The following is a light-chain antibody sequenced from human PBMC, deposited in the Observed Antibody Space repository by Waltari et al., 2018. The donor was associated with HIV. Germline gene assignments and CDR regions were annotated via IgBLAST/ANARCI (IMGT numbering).Light chain of an antibody. CDR1: SSDVGGYNY. CDR2: EVS. J-gene: IGLJ2*01. CDR3: SSYTSSSTVV. V-gene: IGLV2-14*01. Sequence: QSALTQPASVSGSPGQSITISCTGTSSDVGGYNYVSWYQQHPGKAPKRMIYEVSNRPSGVSNRLSGSKTCNTAALASSGLQAEDEADYYCSSYTSSSTVVFGGGTKLTV.